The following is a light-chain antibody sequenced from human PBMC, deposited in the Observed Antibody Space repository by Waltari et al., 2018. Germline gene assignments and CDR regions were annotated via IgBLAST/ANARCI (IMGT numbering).Light chain of an antibody. CDR3: QQYYGTPLT. Sequence: DIVMTQSPDSLAVSLGERATTNCKSSQSVLYNSNNKNYLAWYQQKPGQPPELLIYWASTRESGVPDRFSGSGSGTDFTLTISSLQAEDVAIYYCQQYYGTPLTFGGGTKVEIK. J-gene: IGKJ4*01. CDR2: WAS. V-gene: IGKV4-1*01. CDR1: QSVLYNSNNKNY.